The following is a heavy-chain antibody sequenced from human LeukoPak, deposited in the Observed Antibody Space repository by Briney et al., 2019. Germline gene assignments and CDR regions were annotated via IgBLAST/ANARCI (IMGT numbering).Heavy chain of an antibody. J-gene: IGHJ4*02. V-gene: IGHV3-21*01. D-gene: IGHD5-12*01. CDR2: INSISSHI. Sequence: PGGSLRLSCAASGFTFSTSAMSWVRQVPGQGLQWVSSINSISSHIYYAASVRGRFTISRDNARNSVYLQMNSLSAEDTAVYYCTRDPVPWLRKGYFDDWGQGTLVTVSS. CDR3: TRDPVPWLRKGYFDD. CDR1: GFTFSTSA.